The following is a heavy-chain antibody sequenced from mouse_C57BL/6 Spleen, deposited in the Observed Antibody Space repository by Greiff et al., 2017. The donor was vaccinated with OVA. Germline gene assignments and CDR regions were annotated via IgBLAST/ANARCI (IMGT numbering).Heavy chain of an antibody. CDR2: ISSGSSNI. Sequence: VQLKESGGGLVKPGGSLKLSCAASGFTFSDYGMHWVRQAPEKGLEWVAYISSGSSNIYYADTVKGRCTISRDNAKNTLFLQMTSLRSEDTAMYYCARGGNYYFDYWGQGTTLTVSS. D-gene: IGHD2-1*01. J-gene: IGHJ2*01. CDR1: GFTFSDYG. CDR3: ARGGNYYFDY. V-gene: IGHV5-17*01.